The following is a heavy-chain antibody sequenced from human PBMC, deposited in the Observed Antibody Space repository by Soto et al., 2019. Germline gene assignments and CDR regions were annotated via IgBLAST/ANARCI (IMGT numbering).Heavy chain of an antibody. D-gene: IGHD6-6*01. V-gene: IGHV1-69*01. Sequence: QVQLVQSGAEVKKPGSSVKVSCKASGGTFRNYIISWVRQAPGQGLEWMGGIIPIAGTANYGQKFQGRVTITADESTSTAYMELSSLRSEDTAVYYCARDMAIGGRPCYYYGMYVWGQGTTVTVSS. CDR3: ARDMAIGGRPCYYYGMYV. CDR2: IIPIAGTA. J-gene: IGHJ6*02. CDR1: GGTFRNYI.